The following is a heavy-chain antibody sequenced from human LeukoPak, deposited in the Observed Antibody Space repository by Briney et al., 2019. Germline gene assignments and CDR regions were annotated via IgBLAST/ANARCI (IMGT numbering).Heavy chain of an antibody. V-gene: IGHV1-18*01. CDR1: GYTFTSYA. CDR2: ISAYNGNT. CDR3: AKGSQMYGFLFDY. J-gene: IGHJ4*02. D-gene: IGHD2-8*01. Sequence: ASVKVSCKASGYTFTSYAINWVRQAPGQGLEWMGWISAYNGNTNYAQKLQGRVTMTTDTSPSTAYMELRSLRSDDTAVYFCAKGSQMYGFLFDYWGQGALVTVSS.